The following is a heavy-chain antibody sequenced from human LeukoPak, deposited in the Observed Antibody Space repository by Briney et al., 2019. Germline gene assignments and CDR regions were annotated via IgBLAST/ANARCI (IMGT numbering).Heavy chain of an antibody. CDR2: IYYSGST. CDR1: GGSISSYY. D-gene: IGHD2-15*01. V-gene: IGHV4-59*01. J-gene: IGHJ6*03. CDR3: ARTTEGYCRGVSCYYYYYYMDV. Sequence: SETLSLTCTVSGGSISSYYWSWIRQPPGKGLEWIGYIYYSGSTNYNPSLKSRVTVSVDTSKNQFSLKLRSVTAADTAVYYCARTTEGYCRGVSCYYYYYYMDVWGKGTTVTVSS.